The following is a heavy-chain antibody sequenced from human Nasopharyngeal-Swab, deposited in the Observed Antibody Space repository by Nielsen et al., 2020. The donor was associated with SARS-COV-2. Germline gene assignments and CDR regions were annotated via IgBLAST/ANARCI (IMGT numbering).Heavy chain of an antibody. CDR2: IYYSGST. CDR3: ASLEGITVAGTLIDY. J-gene: IGHJ4*02. D-gene: IGHD6-19*01. Sequence: SETLSLTCTVSGGSISSSSYYWGWIRQPPGKGLEWIGSIYYSGSTYYNPSLKSRLTISVTTSKNQFSLKLSSVTAADTAVYYCASLEGITVAGTLIDYWGQGTLVTVSS. CDR1: GGSISSSSYY. V-gene: IGHV4-39*01.